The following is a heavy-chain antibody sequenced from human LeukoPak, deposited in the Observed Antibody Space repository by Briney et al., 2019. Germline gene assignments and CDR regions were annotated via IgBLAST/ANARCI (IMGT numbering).Heavy chain of an antibody. CDR1: GFTFSSYG. V-gene: IGHV3-30*03. J-gene: IGHJ4*02. CDR3: ASANYDFWSGYDY. Sequence: PGGSLRLSCAASGFTFSSYGIHWVRQAPGKGLEWVAVISNDGSNKFYADSVKGRFTISRDNSKDMLYLQMNSLRSEDTAVYYCASANYDFWSGYDYWGQGTLVTVSS. CDR2: ISNDGSNK. D-gene: IGHD3-3*01.